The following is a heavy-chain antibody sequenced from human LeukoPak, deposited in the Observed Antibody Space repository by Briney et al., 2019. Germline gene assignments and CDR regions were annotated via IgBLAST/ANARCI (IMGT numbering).Heavy chain of an antibody. Sequence: ASVKVSCKVPGYTLTELSMHWVRQAPGKGLEWMGGFDPEDGETIYAQKFQGRVTMTEDTSTDTAYMELSSLRSEDTAVYYCATRLRLGELYYFDYWGQGTLVTVSS. J-gene: IGHJ4*02. CDR3: ATRLRLGELYYFDY. CDR1: GYTLTELS. CDR2: FDPEDGET. D-gene: IGHD3-16*01. V-gene: IGHV1-24*01.